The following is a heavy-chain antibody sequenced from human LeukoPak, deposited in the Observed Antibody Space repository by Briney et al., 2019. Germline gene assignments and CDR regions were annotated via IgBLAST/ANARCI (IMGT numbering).Heavy chain of an antibody. CDR3: ARVGWFDI. Sequence: GGSLRLSCAASGFTFSSYSMNWVRQAPGKGLEWVSYISSSSSTIYHADSVKGRFTISRDNAKNSLYLQMNSLRAEDTAVYYCARVGWFDIWGQGTMVTVSS. CDR2: ISSSSSTI. V-gene: IGHV3-48*01. J-gene: IGHJ3*02. CDR1: GFTFSSYS.